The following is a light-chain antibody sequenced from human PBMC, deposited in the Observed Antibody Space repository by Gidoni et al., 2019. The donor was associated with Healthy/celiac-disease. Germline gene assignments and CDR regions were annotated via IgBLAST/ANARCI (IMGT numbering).Light chain of an antibody. CDR1: QSISSW. CDR2: DAS. V-gene: IGKV1-5*01. Sequence: DIQLTQSPSTLSASVGDRVTITCRASQSISSWLAWYQQKPGKAPKLLIYDASSLESGVPSRFSGSGSGTEFTLTISSLQPDDFATYYCQQYNSYSGLFXPXTKVDIK. J-gene: IGKJ3*01. CDR3: QQYNSYSGL.